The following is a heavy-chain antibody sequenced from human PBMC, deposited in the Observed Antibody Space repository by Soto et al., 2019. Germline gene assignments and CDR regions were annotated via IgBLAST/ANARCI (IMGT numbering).Heavy chain of an antibody. CDR1: GFTFSSYS. V-gene: IGHV3-21*01. Sequence: GGSLRLSCAASGFTFSSYSMNWVRQAPGKGLEWVSSISSSSSYIYYADSVKGRFTISRDNAKNSLYLQMNSLRAEDTAVYYCANSGYYYDSSGYFAPAYFDYWGQGTLVTVS. J-gene: IGHJ4*02. CDR2: ISSSSSYI. CDR3: ANSGYYYDSSGYFAPAYFDY. D-gene: IGHD3-22*01.